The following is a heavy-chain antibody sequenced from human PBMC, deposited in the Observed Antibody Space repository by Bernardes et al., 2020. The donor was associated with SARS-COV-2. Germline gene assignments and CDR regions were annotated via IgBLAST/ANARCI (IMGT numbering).Heavy chain of an antibody. J-gene: IGHJ6*02. CDR2: IIPIVGMP. D-gene: IGHD3-16*01. V-gene: IGHV1-69*04. CDR3: ARARGARGTTYYDGMDV. CDR1: GDTFHKSP. Sequence: SVKVSCKPSGDTFHKSPITWVRQAPGQGLEWMGRIIPIVGMPNYSQKFQGGVTITADKSTSTVYMELSSLRPDDTAVYYCARARGARGTTYYDGMDVWGQGTTVTVSS.